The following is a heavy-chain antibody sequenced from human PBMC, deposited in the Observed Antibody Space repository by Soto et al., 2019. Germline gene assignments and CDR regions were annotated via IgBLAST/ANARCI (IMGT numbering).Heavy chain of an antibody. Sequence: ASVKVSCKASGYTFTSYGISWVRQAPGQGLEWMGWISTYNGNTNFTQKLQGRVTMTTDTSTSTAYMELRSLRSDDTAVYYCARDREFNWTYSWLDPWGQGTLVTVSS. CDR1: GYTFTSYG. CDR2: ISTYNGNT. CDR3: ARDREFNWTYSWLDP. D-gene: IGHD1-20*01. J-gene: IGHJ5*02. V-gene: IGHV1-18*01.